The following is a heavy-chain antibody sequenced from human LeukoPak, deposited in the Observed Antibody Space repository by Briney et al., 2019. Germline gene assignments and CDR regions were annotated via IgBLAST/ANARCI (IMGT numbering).Heavy chain of an antibody. J-gene: IGHJ4*02. CDR2: INDSGGST. D-gene: IGHD6-13*01. CDR3: AKGKISAADAIDY. V-gene: IGHV3-23*01. Sequence: GGSLRLSCAVSGFTFSSYAMTWVRQAPGKGLEWVSSINDSGGSTYYADSVKGRFTISRDNSKNTLYLQMNSLRAEDTAVYHCAKGKISAADAIDYWGQGTLVTVSS. CDR1: GFTFSSYA.